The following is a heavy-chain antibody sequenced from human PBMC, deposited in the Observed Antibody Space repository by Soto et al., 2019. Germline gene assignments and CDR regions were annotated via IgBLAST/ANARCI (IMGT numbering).Heavy chain of an antibody. CDR3: ARVAGVAYCGGDCYHFDY. CDR2: ISYRVDT. D-gene: IGHD2-21*02. J-gene: IGHJ4*02. V-gene: IGHV4-30-4*01. CDR1: GDSFSSDDYY. Sequence: SETLSLTCTVSGDSFSSDDYYWSWIRQPPGKGLEWIGYISYRVDTYYSPSLKSRVTMSIDTSKNQFSLNVSSVTAADTAVYYCARVAGVAYCGGDCYHFDYWGQGALVTVSS.